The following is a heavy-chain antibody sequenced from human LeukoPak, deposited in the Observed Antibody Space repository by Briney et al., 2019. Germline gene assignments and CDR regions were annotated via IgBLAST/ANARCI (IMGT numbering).Heavy chain of an antibody. D-gene: IGHD2-21*02. Sequence: SETLSLTCTVSGGSISSYYWSWIRQPPGKGLEWIGYIYYSGSTSYNPSLKSRVTISVDTSKNQFSLKLSSVTAADTAVYYCAREGRYCGGDCSANWFDPWGQGTLVTVSS. J-gene: IGHJ5*02. CDR2: IYYSGST. CDR1: GGSISSYY. V-gene: IGHV4-59*01. CDR3: AREGRYCGGDCSANWFDP.